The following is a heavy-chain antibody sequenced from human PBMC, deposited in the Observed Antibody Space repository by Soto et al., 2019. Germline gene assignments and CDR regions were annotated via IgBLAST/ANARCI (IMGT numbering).Heavy chain of an antibody. CDR3: ARAPSVGDIVVVPAALNWFDP. Sequence: SETLSLTCTVSGGSISSSSYYWGWIRQPPGKGLEWIGSIYYSGSTYYNPSLKSRVTISVDTSKNQFSLKLSSVTAADTAVYYCARAPSVGDIVVVPAALNWFDPWGQGTLVTVSS. CDR2: IYYSGST. D-gene: IGHD2-2*01. V-gene: IGHV4-39*07. J-gene: IGHJ5*02. CDR1: GGSISSSSYY.